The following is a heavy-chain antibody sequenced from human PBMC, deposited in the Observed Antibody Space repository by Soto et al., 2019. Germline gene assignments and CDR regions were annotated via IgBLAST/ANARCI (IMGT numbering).Heavy chain of an antibody. J-gene: IGHJ5*02. Sequence: PGESLKISCKGSGYSFTSHWIGWVRQMPGKGLEWMGIIYPGDSDTRYSPSFQGQVTISADKSISTAYLQWSSLKASDTAMYYCARLGDYDFWSGPNWFDPWGQGTLVTVSS. CDR1: GYSFTSHW. V-gene: IGHV5-51*03. CDR2: IYPGDSDT. CDR3: ARLGDYDFWSGPNWFDP. D-gene: IGHD3-3*01.